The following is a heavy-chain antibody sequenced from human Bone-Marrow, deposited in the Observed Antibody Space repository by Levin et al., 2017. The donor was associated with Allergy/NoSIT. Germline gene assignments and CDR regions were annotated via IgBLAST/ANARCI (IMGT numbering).Heavy chain of an antibody. CDR1: GFTVSNHY. J-gene: IGHJ4*02. CDR2: IYSGGGT. D-gene: IGHD3-16*01. V-gene: IGHV3-66*02. CDR3: AGGPSRGY. Sequence: PGESLKISCAASGFTVSNHYMSWVRQAPGKGLEWVSLIYSGGGTHYADSVKGRFTISRDNSKNTLSLQMNSLRPDDTAVYYCAGGPSRGYWGQGTLVTVSS.